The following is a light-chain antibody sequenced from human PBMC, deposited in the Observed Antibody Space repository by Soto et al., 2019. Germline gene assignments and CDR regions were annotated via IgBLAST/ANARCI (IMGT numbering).Light chain of an antibody. CDR2: KAS. CDR1: QTISGW. Sequence: DIQMTQSPSTLSGSVGDRVTITCRASQTISGWLAWYQQKPGKAPKLLIYKASTLKSGVPSRFSGSGSGTEFTLTISSLQPEDFATYYCQQLNSYPPWTFGQGTKVDIK. J-gene: IGKJ1*01. V-gene: IGKV1-5*03. CDR3: QQLNSYPPWT.